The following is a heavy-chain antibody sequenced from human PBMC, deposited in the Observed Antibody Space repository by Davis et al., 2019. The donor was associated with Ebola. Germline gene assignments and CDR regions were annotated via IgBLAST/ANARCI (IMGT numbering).Heavy chain of an antibody. J-gene: IGHJ4*02. V-gene: IGHV3-7*01. D-gene: IGHD3-10*01. Sequence: GESLKISCAVSGFTFRRYWMSWVRQTPGKGLEWVATIKQDGSAENYVDSVKGRFSISRANTKNSLYLQMDSLRVEDTAVYYCARDRSGYYGSAYYFDHWGQGTQVTVSS. CDR1: GFTFRRYW. CDR3: ARDRSGYYGSAYYFDH. CDR2: IKQDGSAE.